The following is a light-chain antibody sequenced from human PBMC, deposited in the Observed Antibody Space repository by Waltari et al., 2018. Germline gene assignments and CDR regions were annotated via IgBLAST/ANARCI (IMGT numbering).Light chain of an antibody. CDR3: QKYESLPAT. CDR1: QSVSKY. J-gene: IGKJ1*01. V-gene: IGKV3-20*01. CDR2: HAS. Sequence: EIVLTQSPGTLSLSPGERATLPCRASQSVSKYLAWYQQKPGQAPRLLIYHASTRATGIPDRFSGSGSGTDFSLTISRLEPEDFAVYYCQKYESLPATFGQGTKVEIK.